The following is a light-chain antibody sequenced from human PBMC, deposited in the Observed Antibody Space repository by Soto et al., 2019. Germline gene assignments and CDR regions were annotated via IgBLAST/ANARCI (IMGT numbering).Light chain of an antibody. CDR3: SSYSNINTRACV. CDR1: SGDIGSYNL. J-gene: IGLJ1*01. Sequence: QSALTQPASVSGSPGQSITISCTGTSGDIGSYNLVSWYQQHPGKAPKLIIYEVTDRPSGVSNRFSGSKSGNTASLTISGLLAEDEAEYYCSSYSNINTRACVFGTGTKLTVL. CDR2: EVT. V-gene: IGLV2-14*01.